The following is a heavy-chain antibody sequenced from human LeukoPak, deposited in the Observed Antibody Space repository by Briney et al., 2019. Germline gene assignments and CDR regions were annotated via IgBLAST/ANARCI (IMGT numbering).Heavy chain of an antibody. J-gene: IGHJ4*02. CDR3: ARDKSYFDC. CDR1: GDSVSNYTVT. CDR2: TYYRSKWFN. Sequence: SQTLSLTCAISGDSVSNYTVTWHWMRQSPSRGLEWLGRTYYRSKWFNDYAVPVKSRITINPDTSKNQFSLQLNSVTPEDTAVYYCARDKSYFDCWGQGTLVTVSS. V-gene: IGHV6-1*01.